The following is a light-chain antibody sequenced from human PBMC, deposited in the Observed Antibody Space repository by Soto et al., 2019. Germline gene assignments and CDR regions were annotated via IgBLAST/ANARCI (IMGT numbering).Light chain of an antibody. CDR3: QSYDSSLSGYV. V-gene: IGLV1-40*01. CDR2: GNN. CDR1: SSNIGAGYD. Sequence: QSVLTQPPSVSGAPGQRVTISCTGSSSNIGAGYDVHWYQQLPGTAPTLLISGNNNRPSGVPDRLSGSKSGTSASLAITGLRAEDEADYFCQSYDSSLSGYVFGTATKLTVL. J-gene: IGLJ1*01.